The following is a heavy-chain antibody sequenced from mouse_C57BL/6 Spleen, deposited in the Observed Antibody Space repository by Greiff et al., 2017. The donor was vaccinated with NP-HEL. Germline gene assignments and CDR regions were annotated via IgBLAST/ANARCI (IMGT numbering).Heavy chain of an antibody. J-gene: IGHJ4*01. D-gene: IGHD1-1*01. Sequence: VQLQQPGTELVKPGASVKLSCKASGYTFTSYWMHWVKQRPGQGLEWIGNINPSNGGPNYNEKFKSTATLTVDKSSSTAYMQLSSLTSEDSAVYYCARYGSSTYAMDYWGQGTSVTVSS. CDR2: INPSNGGP. CDR1: GYTFTSYW. CDR3: ARYGSSTYAMDY. V-gene: IGHV1-53*01.